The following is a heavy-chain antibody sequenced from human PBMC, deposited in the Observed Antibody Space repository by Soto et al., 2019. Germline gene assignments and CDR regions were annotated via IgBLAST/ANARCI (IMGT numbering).Heavy chain of an antibody. J-gene: IGHJ4*02. V-gene: IGHV1-58*02. CDR1: RFTFTSSA. CDR3: AALYGDYVFIDY. Sequence: SVKVSCKASRFTFTSSAMQWVRQARGQRLEWIGWIVVGSGNTNYAQKFQERVTITRDMSTSTAYMELSSLRSEDTAVYYCAALYGDYVFIDYWGQGTLVTVSS. CDR2: IVVGSGNT. D-gene: IGHD4-17*01.